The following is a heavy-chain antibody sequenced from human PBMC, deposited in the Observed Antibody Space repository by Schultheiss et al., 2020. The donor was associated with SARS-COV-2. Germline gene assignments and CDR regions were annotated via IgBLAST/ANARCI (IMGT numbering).Heavy chain of an antibody. J-gene: IGHJ4*02. Sequence: SGPTLVKHTQTLTLTCTFSGFSLSTSGVGVGWIRQPPGKALEWLALIYWDDDKRYSPSLKSRLTITKDTSKNQVVLTMTNMDPVDTATYYCAREPSYNLSLDYWGQGTLVTVSS. CDR3: AREPSYNLSLDY. V-gene: IGHV2-5*02. CDR2: IYWDDDK. D-gene: IGHD1-1*01. CDR1: GFSLSTSGVG.